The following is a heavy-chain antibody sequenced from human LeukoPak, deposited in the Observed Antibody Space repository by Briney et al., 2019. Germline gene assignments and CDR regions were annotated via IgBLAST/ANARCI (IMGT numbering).Heavy chain of an antibody. D-gene: IGHD6-6*01. CDR2: ISSSGTTI. V-gene: IGHV3-48*03. Sequence: GGSLRLSCAASGFTFSSYEMNWVRQAPGKGLEWVSYISSSGTTIYYADSVKGRFTISRDNAKNSLYLQMNSLRAEDTAVYYCARVYSSSPEDYWGQGTLVTVSS. CDR1: GFTFSSYE. J-gene: IGHJ4*02. CDR3: ARVYSSSPEDY.